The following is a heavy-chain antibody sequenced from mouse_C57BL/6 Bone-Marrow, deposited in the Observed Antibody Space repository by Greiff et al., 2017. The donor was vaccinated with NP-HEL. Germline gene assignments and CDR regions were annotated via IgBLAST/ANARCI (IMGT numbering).Heavy chain of an antibody. Sequence: EVKLVEPGEGLVKPGGSLKLSCAASGFTFSSYAMSWVRQTPEKRLEWVAYISRGGDYIYYADTVKGRFTISRDNARNTLYMQMSSLKSEDTARYYCTRDGYYFDYWGQGTTLTVSS. CDR1: GFTFSSYA. CDR3: TRDGYYFDY. CDR2: ISRGGDYI. J-gene: IGHJ2*01. V-gene: IGHV5-9-1*02.